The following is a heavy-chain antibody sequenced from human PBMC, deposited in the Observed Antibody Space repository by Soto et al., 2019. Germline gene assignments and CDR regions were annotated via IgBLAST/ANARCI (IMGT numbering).Heavy chain of an antibody. J-gene: IGHJ2*01. CDR1: GFTVSSDY. CDR2: IYSGGST. CDR3: ARGGDWYFDL. Sequence: SVRLSCASSGFTVSSDYMDWVRQTPGKGLEWVSVIYSGGSTYYADSVRGRFTISRDDSNNMLFLQMNSLRAEDTAVYYCARGGDWYFDLWGRGTLVPVSS. D-gene: IGHD3-16*01. V-gene: IGHV3-53*01.